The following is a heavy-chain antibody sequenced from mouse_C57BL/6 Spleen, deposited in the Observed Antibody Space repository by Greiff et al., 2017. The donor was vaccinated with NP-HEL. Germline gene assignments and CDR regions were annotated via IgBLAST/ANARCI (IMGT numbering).Heavy chain of an antibody. CDR3: ARMGSSPWYFDV. D-gene: IGHD1-1*01. Sequence: EVQLVESGGDLVKPGGSLKLSCAASGFTFSSYGMSWVRQTPDKRLEWVATISSGGSYTYYPDSVKGRFTISRDNAKNTLYLQMSSLKSEDTAMYYCARMGSSPWYFDVWGTGTTVTVSS. J-gene: IGHJ1*03. CDR1: GFTFSSYG. V-gene: IGHV5-6*01. CDR2: ISSGGSYT.